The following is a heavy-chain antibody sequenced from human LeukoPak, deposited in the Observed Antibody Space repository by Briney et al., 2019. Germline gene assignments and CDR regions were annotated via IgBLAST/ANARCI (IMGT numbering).Heavy chain of an antibody. J-gene: IGHJ4*02. CDR1: GYTFTSYG. D-gene: IGHD5-12*01. CDR3: ARVYYYQGGYDFDY. CDR2: ISAYNGNT. V-gene: IGHV1-18*01. Sequence: ASVKVSCKASGYTFTSYGISWVRQAPGQGLEWMGWISAYNGNTNYAPKLQGRVTMTTDTSTSTAYMELRSLRSDDTAVYYCARVYYYQGGYDFDYWGQGTLVTVSS.